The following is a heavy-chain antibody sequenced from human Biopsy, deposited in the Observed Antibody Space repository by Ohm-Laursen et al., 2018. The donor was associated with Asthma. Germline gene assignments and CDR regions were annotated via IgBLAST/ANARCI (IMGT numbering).Heavy chain of an antibody. CDR2: IIPIFGPT. CDR1: GYNFISFA. D-gene: IGHD5-12*01. J-gene: IGHJ6*02. CDR3: ARGYSGSDRIVYYYSGLEV. Sequence: VSSVKVSCKASGYNFISFAMHWVRQAPGQRLEWMGRIIPIFGPTNYAQKFQGRVTISADESTSTAYMELSSPSSEDTAVYYCARGYSGSDRIVYYYSGLEVWGQGTTVTVSS. V-gene: IGHV1-69*15.